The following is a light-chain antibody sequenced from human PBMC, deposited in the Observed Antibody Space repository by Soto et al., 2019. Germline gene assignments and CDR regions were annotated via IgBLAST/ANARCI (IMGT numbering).Light chain of an antibody. Sequence: EIVLTQSPATLSLSPGERVTLSCGASQSVRGNYLAWYQQRPGLAPRLLIFDASTRATGVPDRFSGSGSGTDFTLTISGLQPDDFAIYYCQQYNSYRAFGQGTKVDI. CDR1: QSVRGNY. J-gene: IGKJ1*01. V-gene: IGKV3D-20*01. CDR3: QQYNSYRA. CDR2: DAS.